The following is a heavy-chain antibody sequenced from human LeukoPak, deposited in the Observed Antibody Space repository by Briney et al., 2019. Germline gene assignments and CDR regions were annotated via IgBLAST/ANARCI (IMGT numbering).Heavy chain of an antibody. Sequence: SETLSLTCTVSGSSISGGTYYWSWIRQHPGMGLEWIGYIYYSGSAYYNPSLKSRVTISVDTSKSQFSLKLNSVTVADTAVYYCARAAPDYARSYYGMDVWGQGTAVTVSS. CDR3: ARAAPDYARSYYGMDV. CDR1: GSSISGGTYY. V-gene: IGHV4-31*03. J-gene: IGHJ6*02. D-gene: IGHD4-17*01. CDR2: IYYSGSA.